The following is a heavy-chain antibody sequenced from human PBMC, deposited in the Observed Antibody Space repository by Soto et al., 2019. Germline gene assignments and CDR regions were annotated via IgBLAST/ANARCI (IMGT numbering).Heavy chain of an antibody. Sequence: PGESLKISCKGSGYSFTSYWISWVRQMPGKGLEWMGRIDPSDSYTNYSPSFQGHVTISADKSISTAYLQWSSLKASDTAMYYCARSPYYYDSSGYYPVDYWGQGTLVTVSS. V-gene: IGHV5-10-1*01. J-gene: IGHJ4*02. CDR3: ARSPYYYDSSGYYPVDY. CDR2: IDPSDSYT. D-gene: IGHD3-22*01. CDR1: GYSFTSYW.